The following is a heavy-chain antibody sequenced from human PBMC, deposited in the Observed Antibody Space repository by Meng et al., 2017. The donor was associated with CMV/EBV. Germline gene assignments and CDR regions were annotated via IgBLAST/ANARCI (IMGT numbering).Heavy chain of an antibody. V-gene: IGHV4-59*01. CDR1: GGSISSYY. CDR2: IYYSGST. D-gene: IGHD5-18*01. Sequence: GSLRLSCTVSGGSISSYYWSWIRQPPGKGLEWIGYIYYSGSTNYNPSLKSRVTISVDTSKNQFSLKLSSVTAADTAVYYCARGVSYGSFYYYGMDVWGQGTTVTVSS. CDR3: ARGVSYGSFYYYGMDV. J-gene: IGHJ6*02.